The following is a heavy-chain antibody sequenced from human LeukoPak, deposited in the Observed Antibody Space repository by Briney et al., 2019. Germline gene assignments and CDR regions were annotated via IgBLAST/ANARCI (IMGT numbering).Heavy chain of an antibody. D-gene: IGHD3-10*01. CDR2: INHSGNT. V-gene: IGHV4-34*01. CDR3: ARGYYGSGSHCCHMDV. Sequence: NSSETLSLTCAVYVGSFSGYYWSWIRQPPGKGLEWIGEINHSGNTNYNSSLKSRVTISVDTSKNQFSLKLSSVTAADTAAYYCARGYYGSGSHCCHMDVWGKGTTITVS. J-gene: IGHJ6*03. CDR1: VGSFSGYY.